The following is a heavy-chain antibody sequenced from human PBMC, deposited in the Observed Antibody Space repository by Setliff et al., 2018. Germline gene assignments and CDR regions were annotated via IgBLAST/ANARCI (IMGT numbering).Heavy chain of an antibody. Sequence: ASVKVSCKASGYPFIGYFMHWVRQAPGQGLEWMGWINPKTGDTLYAPKFQGRVTMTRDRSSNTAYMDLSRLTSDDTAVYYCARVGRVGYYESFQYWGQGTLVTVSS. CDR1: GYPFIGYF. D-gene: IGHD3-22*01. V-gene: IGHV1-2*02. CDR3: ARVGRVGYYESFQY. CDR2: INPKTGDT. J-gene: IGHJ1*01.